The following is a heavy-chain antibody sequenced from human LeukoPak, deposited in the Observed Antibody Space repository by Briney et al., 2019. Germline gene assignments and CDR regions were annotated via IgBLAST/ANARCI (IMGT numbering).Heavy chain of an antibody. D-gene: IGHD2-15*01. CDR3: ATGGLVAATPFDY. Sequence: GASVKVSCKASGYTFTSYDINWVRQATGQGLEWMGWKNPNSGNTGYAQKFQGRVTITRNTSISTAYMELSSLRSEDTAVYYCATGGLVAATPFDYWGQGTLVTVSS. CDR2: KNPNSGNT. J-gene: IGHJ4*02. V-gene: IGHV1-8*03. CDR1: GYTFTSYD.